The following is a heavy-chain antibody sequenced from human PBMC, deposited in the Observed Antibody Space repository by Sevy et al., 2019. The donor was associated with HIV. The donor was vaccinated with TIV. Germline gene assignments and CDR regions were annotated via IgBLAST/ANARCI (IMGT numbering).Heavy chain of an antibody. D-gene: IGHD5-18*01. CDR2: ISSSGSTI. CDR3: AREGGYSYAVGTSPDAFDI. CDR1: GFTFSSYE. V-gene: IGHV3-48*03. Sequence: GGSLRLSCAASGFTFSSYEMNWVRQAPGKGLEWVSYISSSGSTIYYADSVKGRFTISRDNAKNSLYLQMNSLRAADTAVYYCAREGGYSYAVGTSPDAFDIWGQGTMVTVSS. J-gene: IGHJ3*02.